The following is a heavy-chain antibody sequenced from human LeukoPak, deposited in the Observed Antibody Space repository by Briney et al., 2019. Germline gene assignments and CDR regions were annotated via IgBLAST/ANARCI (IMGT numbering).Heavy chain of an antibody. V-gene: IGHV1-69*05. CDR1: GGTFSRYA. D-gene: IGHD3-3*01. CDR3: ARGGVAVPLAFDY. CDR2: IIPIFGTA. Sequence: SVKVSCKASGGTFSRYAISWVRQAPGQGLEWMGGIIPIFGTANYAQKFQGRVTITTDESTGTAYMELSSLRSEDTAVYYCARGGVAVPLAFDYWGRGTLVTVSS. J-gene: IGHJ4*02.